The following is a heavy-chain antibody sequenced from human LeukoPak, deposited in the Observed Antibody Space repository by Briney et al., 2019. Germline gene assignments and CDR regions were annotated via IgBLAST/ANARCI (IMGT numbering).Heavy chain of an antibody. D-gene: IGHD5-18*01. Sequence: PGRPLRLSCAASGFNFDDYAMHWVRQAPGKGLEWVSGISWNSGDIGYADSVKGRFTISRDNAKNSLFLQMNSLRGGDTALYYCAKVDGYSYGPIDSWGQGILVTVSS. J-gene: IGHJ4*02. CDR3: AKVDGYSYGPIDS. CDR2: ISWNSGDI. CDR1: GFNFDDYA. V-gene: IGHV3-9*01.